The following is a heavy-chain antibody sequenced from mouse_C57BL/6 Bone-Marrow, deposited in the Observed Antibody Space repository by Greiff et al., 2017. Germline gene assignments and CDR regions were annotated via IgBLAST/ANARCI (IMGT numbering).Heavy chain of an antibody. CDR1: GFNIKDDY. CDR3: SSFEGNYFDF. J-gene: IGHJ2*01. Sequence: EVQLQQSGAELVRPGASVKLSCTASGFNIKDDYIHWVKQRPEQGLEWIGWIDPEIGDTESASKFQGKATIPSDTSSNTTYLQLSSLTSKDTAVDYCSSFEGNYFDFWGQGTPLTVAS. V-gene: IGHV14-4*01. CDR2: IDPEIGDT.